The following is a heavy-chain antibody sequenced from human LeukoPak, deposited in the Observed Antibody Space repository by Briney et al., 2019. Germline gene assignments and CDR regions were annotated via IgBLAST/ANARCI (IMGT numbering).Heavy chain of an antibody. V-gene: IGHV3-48*03. CDR1: GFTFSSYE. D-gene: IGHD3-10*01. CDR2: ISSSGNTI. CDR3: ARGGGYYGSGSLHYYYYGMDV. J-gene: IGHJ6*02. Sequence: GGSLRLSCAACGFTFSSYEMNWVRQAPGKGLEWVSYISSSGNTIYYADSVKGRFTISRDNAKNSLYLEMNSLRAEDTSVYYCARGGGYYGSGSLHYYYYGMDVWGQGTTVTVSS.